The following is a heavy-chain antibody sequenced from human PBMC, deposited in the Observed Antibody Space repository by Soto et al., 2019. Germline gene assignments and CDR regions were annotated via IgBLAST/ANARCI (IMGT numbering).Heavy chain of an antibody. CDR1: GYTFTGYY. CDR3: ARGRGYCSSTSCYTWNYYYYYGMDV. J-gene: IGHJ6*02. CDR2: INPNSGGT. D-gene: IGHD2-2*02. Sequence: ASVKVSCKASGYTFTGYYMHWVRQAPGQGLEWMGWINPNSGGTNYAQKFQGRVTMTRDTSISTAYMELSRLRSDDTAVYYCARGRGYCSSTSCYTWNYYYYYGMDVWGQGTTVTVSS. V-gene: IGHV1-2*02.